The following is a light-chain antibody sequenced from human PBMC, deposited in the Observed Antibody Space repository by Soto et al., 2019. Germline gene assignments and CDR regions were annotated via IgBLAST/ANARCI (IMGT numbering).Light chain of an antibody. J-gene: IGKJ1*01. Sequence: DIQMTQSPSTLSASVGDRVTITCRASQSISSWLAWYQQKPGKAPKLLIYKASSLESGVPSRFSGSGSGTEFTLTISSLQPDDFATYYCQQYNSYSAFGQGTKGEI. CDR2: KAS. CDR3: QQYNSYSA. CDR1: QSISSW. V-gene: IGKV1-5*03.